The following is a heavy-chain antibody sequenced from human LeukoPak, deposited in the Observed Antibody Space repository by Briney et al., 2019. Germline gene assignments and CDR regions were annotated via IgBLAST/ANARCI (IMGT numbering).Heavy chain of an antibody. V-gene: IGHV4-59*01. CDR2: IYNSGST. D-gene: IGHD5-18*01. CDR3: ARGTQLWLPTNWFDP. J-gene: IGHJ5*02. Sequence: SETLSLTCTVSGGSISSFYWSWIRQPPGKGLEYIGYIYNSGSTNYSPSLKSRVTISVDTSKNQFSLKLSSVTAADTAVYYCARGTQLWLPTNWFDPWGQGTLVTVSS. CDR1: GGSISSFY.